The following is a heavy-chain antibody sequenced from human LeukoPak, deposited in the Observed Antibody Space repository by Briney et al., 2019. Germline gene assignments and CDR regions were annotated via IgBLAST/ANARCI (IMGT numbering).Heavy chain of an antibody. CDR3: ARGTSRTSYYMDV. V-gene: IGHV3-33*08. J-gene: IGHJ6*03. CDR2: FWSDGSKQ. CDR1: GFTFSDYG. Sequence: GGSLRLSCAASGFTFSDYGMHWVRQAPGKGLEWVAAFWSDGSKQSYEDSVKGRFTISRDNAKKSLYVQMNSLRAEDTAVYYCARGTSRTSYYMDVWGKGTTVTVSS. D-gene: IGHD1-7*01.